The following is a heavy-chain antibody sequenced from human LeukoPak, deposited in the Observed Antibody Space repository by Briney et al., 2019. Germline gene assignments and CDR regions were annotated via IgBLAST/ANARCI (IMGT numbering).Heavy chain of an antibody. CDR1: GGTFSSYA. V-gene: IGHV1-69*04. D-gene: IGHD2-15*01. CDR2: IIPILGIA. J-gene: IGHJ4*02. CDR3: ARGYCSGGSCYSPFDY. Sequence: SVKVSCKASGGTFSSYAISWVRQAPGQGLEWMGRIIPILGIANYAQKFQGRVTITADKSTSTAYMELSSLRSEDTAVYYCARGYCSGGSCYSPFDYWSQGTLVTVSS.